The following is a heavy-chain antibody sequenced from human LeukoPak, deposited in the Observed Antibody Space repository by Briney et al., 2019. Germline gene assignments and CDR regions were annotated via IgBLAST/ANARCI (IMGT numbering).Heavy chain of an antibody. CDR1: GYTFTSYG. J-gene: IGHJ5*02. V-gene: IGHV1-18*01. CDR2: ISAYNGNT. CDR3: ARDHSITMIVVVGWFDP. Sequence: ASVKVSCKASGYTFTSYGISWVRQAPGQGLEWMGWISAYNGNTNYAQKLQGRVTMTTDTSTSTAYMELRSLRSDDTAVYYCARDHSITMIVVVGWFDPWGQGTLVTVSS. D-gene: IGHD3-22*01.